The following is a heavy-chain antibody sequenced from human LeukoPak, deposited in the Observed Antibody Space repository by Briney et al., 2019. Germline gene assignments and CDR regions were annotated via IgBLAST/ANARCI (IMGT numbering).Heavy chain of an antibody. CDR2: IGDSGGST. CDR1: GFTFSSYA. Sequence: GGSLRLSCGASGFTFSSYAMSWVRQAPGKGLEWVSTIGDSGGSTYYADSVKGRFTISRDNSKNTLYLQMNSLRAEDTAVYYCTKEIIAVPGNYFDYWGQGTLVTVSS. D-gene: IGHD6-19*01. J-gene: IGHJ4*02. CDR3: TKEIIAVPGNYFDY. V-gene: IGHV3-23*01.